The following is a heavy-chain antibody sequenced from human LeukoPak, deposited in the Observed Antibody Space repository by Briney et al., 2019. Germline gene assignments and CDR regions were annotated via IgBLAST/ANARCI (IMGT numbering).Heavy chain of an antibody. CDR3: AREDNLDYYYTDV. V-gene: IGHV3-74*01. J-gene: IGHJ6*03. CDR2: INRDGSST. CDR1: GFTFSTHW. D-gene: IGHD2-15*01. Sequence: GGSLRLSCAASGFTFSTHWMHWVRQAPGKGLVWVSRINRDGSSTSYADSVKGRFTISRDNAKNTLYLQMNSLRAEDTAVYYCAREDNLDYYYTDVWGNGTTVTVSS.